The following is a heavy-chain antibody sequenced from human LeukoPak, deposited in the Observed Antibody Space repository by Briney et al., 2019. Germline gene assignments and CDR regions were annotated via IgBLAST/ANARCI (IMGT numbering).Heavy chain of an antibody. Sequence: GGSLRLSCAASGLTFSNYAMHWVRKAPGKGLEGVAVIWYDRGDKYYADAVKGRFTISRDDSKNTLYLQIKSLRAEDTAVYYCARDKWGNGWTGSIDNWGQGTLVTVSA. V-gene: IGHV3-33*01. J-gene: IGHJ4*02. CDR2: IWYDRGDK. CDR3: ARDKWGNGWTGSIDN. D-gene: IGHD6-19*01. CDR1: GLTFSNYA.